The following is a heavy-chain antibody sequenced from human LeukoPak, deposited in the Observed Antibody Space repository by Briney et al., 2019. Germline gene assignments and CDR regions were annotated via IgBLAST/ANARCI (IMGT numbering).Heavy chain of an antibody. CDR2: IHYSGTT. V-gene: IGHV4-59*01. J-gene: IGHJ4*02. Sequence: SETLSLICTVSGGSISAYYWSWIRQPPGKGLEWIGYIHYSGTTNYYPSLKSRVTIAIDTSKNQFSLKLNSVTAADTAVYYCARFGTSSSRFFDQWGQGTLVTVSS. CDR3: ARFGTSSSRFFDQ. CDR1: GGSISAYY. D-gene: IGHD6-6*01.